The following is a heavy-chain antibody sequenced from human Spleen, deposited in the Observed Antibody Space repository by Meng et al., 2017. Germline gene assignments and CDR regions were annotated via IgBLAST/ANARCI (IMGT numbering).Heavy chain of an antibody. D-gene: IGHD5-12*01. Sequence: SETLSLTCAVYGGSFSGYYWSWIRQPPGKGLEWIGEIHHSGSTNYNPSLKSRVTISVDTSKNQFSLKLSSVTAADTAVYSCARGGIVATSRHFDYWGQGTLVTVSS. CDR1: GGSFSGYY. CDR2: IHHSGST. J-gene: IGHJ4*02. V-gene: IGHV4-34*01. CDR3: ARGGIVATSRHFDY.